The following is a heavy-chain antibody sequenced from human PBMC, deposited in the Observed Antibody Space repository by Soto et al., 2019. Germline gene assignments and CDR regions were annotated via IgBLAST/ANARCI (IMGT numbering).Heavy chain of an antibody. D-gene: IGHD3-10*01. J-gene: IGHJ6*02. CDR2: IRSKAYGGTT. V-gene: IGHV3-49*03. CDR3: AKDRGTYYYYGMDV. Sequence: QPGGSLRLSCTASGFTFGVYAMSWFRQAPGKGLEWVGFIRSKAYGGTTEYYADSVKGRFTISRDNSKNTLYLQMNSLRAEDTAVYYCAKDRGTYYYYGMDVWGQGTTVTVSS. CDR1: GFTFGVYA.